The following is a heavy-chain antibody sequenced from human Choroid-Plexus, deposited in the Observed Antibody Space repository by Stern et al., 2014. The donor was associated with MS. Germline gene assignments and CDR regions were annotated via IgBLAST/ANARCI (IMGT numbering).Heavy chain of an antibody. D-gene: IGHD2/OR15-2a*01. J-gene: IGHJ5*02. V-gene: IGHV3-30*18. CDR2: VSHDGSYK. CDR3: AKDRQYLTYFFDH. Sequence: VQLVESGGGVVQPGRPLRLSCVASGFTFGSCAMHWVRQAPGKGPEWVGGVSHDGSYKYYADSVKGRFTISRDNSQNTLYMQMSSLRPEDTAVYYCAKDRQYLTYFFDHWGQGSLVTVSS. CDR1: GFTFGSCA.